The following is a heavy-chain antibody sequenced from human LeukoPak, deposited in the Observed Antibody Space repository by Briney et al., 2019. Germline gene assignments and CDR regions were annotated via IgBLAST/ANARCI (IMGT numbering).Heavy chain of an antibody. CDR2: MSSTGNTI. CDR3: ARSSSYFTYFDL. J-gene: IGHJ2*01. CDR1: GFTLRDYC. V-gene: IGHV3-11*04. D-gene: IGHD2/OR15-2a*01. Sequence: GGSLRLSCAASGFTLRDYCMSWIRQAPGKGLEWISYMSSTGNTIYYAESVKGRFTVSRDNANNSMSLQMTSLRAEDTAVYYCARSSSYFTYFDLWGRDTLVTVSS.